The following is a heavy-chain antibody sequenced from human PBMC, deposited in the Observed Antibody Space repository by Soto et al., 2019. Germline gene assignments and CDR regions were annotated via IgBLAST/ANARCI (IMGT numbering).Heavy chain of an antibody. D-gene: IGHD3-22*01. J-gene: IGHJ6*02. Sequence: ASVKVSCKASGYNFTSHYMHWVRQAPGQGLESMGIIYPRGGTTIYAQKFQGRVTMTRDTSTHTFYMELSSLRSEDTAMYYCARVGYSSTGTTFHYHGLDVWGQGTTVTVSS. CDR1: GYNFTSHY. CDR2: IYPRGGTT. CDR3: ARVGYSSTGTTFHYHGLDV. V-gene: IGHV1-46*01.